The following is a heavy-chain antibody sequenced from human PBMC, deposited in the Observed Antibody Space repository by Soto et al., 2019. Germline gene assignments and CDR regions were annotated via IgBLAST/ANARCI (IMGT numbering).Heavy chain of an antibody. J-gene: IGHJ4*02. CDR1: GYTFTSYD. V-gene: IGHV1-8*01. CDR3: ARDDEGGSYCDLGY. CDR2: MSPNSGNT. Sequence: ASVKVSCKASGYTFTSYDINWVRQATGQGLEYLGWMSPNSGNTGYVQKFQGRVTMTRDTSISTAYMELSSLRSEDTAVYYCARDDEGGSYCDLGYWGQGTLVTAPQ. D-gene: IGHD3-10*01.